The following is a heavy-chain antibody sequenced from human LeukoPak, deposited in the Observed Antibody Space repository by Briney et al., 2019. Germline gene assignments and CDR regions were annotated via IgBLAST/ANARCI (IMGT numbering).Heavy chain of an antibody. CDR1: AGSMTGHY. D-gene: IGHD5-24*01. Sequence: PSETLSLTCTVSAGSMTGHYWTWIRQPPGKGLEWIAYIHSSGGTSYNPSLKSRVTVSVDTSKSHFSLKLTSVTAADTAVYYCARLGDGDNLRYFDYWGQGTLVTVSS. CDR3: ARLGDGDNLRYFDY. J-gene: IGHJ4*02. CDR2: IHSSGGT. V-gene: IGHV4-59*08.